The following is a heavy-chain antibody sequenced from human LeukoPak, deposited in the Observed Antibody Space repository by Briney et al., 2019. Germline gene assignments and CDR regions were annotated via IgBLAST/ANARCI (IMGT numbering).Heavy chain of an antibody. CDR1: SGSISTSNYY. CDR2: IYYSGST. V-gene: IGHV4-61*05. CDR3: ARLRLDPQNDYYYYYMDV. Sequence: SETLSLTCTVSSGSISTSNYYWGWVRQPPGKALEWIGYIYYSGSTNYNPSLKSRVTISVDTSKNQFSLKLSSVTAADTAVYYCARLRLDPQNDYYYYYMDVWGKGTTVTISS. J-gene: IGHJ6*03.